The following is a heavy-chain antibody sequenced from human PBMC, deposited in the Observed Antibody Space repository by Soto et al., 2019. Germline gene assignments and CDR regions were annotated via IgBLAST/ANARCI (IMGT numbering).Heavy chain of an antibody. V-gene: IGHV4-39*01. Sequence: SETLSLTRTVSGGSISSSSYYWGWIRQPPGKGLEWIGSIYYSGSTYYNPSLKSRVTISVDTSKNQFSLKLSSVTAADTAVYYCARQPRYYDILTGYYPPYYFDYWGQGTLVTVSS. CDR1: GGSISSSSYY. J-gene: IGHJ4*02. D-gene: IGHD3-9*01. CDR3: ARQPRYYDILTGYYPPYYFDY. CDR2: IYYSGST.